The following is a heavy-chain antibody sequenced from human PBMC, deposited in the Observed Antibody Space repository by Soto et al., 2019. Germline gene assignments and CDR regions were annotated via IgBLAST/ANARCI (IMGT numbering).Heavy chain of an antibody. CDR2: IYYSGST. CDR1: GGSISSSSYY. J-gene: IGHJ4*02. V-gene: IGHV4-39*01. D-gene: IGHD6-6*01. CDR3: ARHGATARPRGFDY. Sequence: SETLSLTCTVSGGSISSSSYYWGWIRQPPGKGLEWIGSIYYSGSTYYNPSLKSRVTISVDTSKNQFSLKLSSVTAADTAVYYCARHGATARPRGFDYWGQGTLVTVSS.